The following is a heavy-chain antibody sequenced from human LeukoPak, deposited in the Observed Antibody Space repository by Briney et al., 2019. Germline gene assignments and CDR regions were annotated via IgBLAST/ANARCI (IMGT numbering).Heavy chain of an antibody. CDR1: GFTFSSYS. Sequence: AGGSLRLSCAASGFTFSSYSMNWVRQAPGKGLEWVSSISSSSSYIYYADSVRGRFTISRDNAKKSLYLQMNSLRAEDTAVYYCFCGSRFVYHFDYWGQGSLVTVSS. CDR3: FCGSRFVYHFDY. CDR2: ISSSSSYI. J-gene: IGHJ4*02. D-gene: IGHD2-21*01. V-gene: IGHV3-21*01.